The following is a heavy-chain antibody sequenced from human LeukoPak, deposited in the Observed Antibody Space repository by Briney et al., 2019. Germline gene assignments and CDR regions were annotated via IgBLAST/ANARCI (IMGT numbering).Heavy chain of an antibody. D-gene: IGHD3-10*01. CDR3: ARGAYGSGSLGSFDP. CDR2: VNTSGST. Sequence: PSETLSLTCSVSGGSFSDYFWSWLRQPAGKGLEWIVRVNTSGSTNYNPSLKSRVSISMDTSKNQFSLKLTSVIAADTAVYYCARGAYGSGSLGSFDPWGQGTLVTVSS. CDR1: GGSFSDYF. J-gene: IGHJ5*02. V-gene: IGHV4-4*07.